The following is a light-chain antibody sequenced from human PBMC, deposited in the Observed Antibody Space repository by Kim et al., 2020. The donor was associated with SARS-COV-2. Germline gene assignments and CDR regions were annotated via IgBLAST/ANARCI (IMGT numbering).Light chain of an antibody. Sequence: EIVLTQSPGTLSLSPGERATLSCRASQSVSTNYLAWYQHKPGQPPRPLIYGASNRASGTSDRFSGSVSGTDFTLTINTLGPEDSAMYYCQQYGSSPRTFGQGTKLQI. J-gene: IGKJ2*01. V-gene: IGKV3-20*01. CDR1: QSVSTNY. CDR2: GAS. CDR3: QQYGSSPRT.